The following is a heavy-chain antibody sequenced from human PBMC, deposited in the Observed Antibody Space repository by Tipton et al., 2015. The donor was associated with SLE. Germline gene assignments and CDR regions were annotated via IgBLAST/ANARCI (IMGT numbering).Heavy chain of an antibody. Sequence: TLSLTCTVSGGSVSSSSKYWAWIRQPPGKGLGWLGSIYYTGTTTYYNSFLKSRVTMSVDTSKNQFSLRLTSVIAADTAVYYCARLHGYSYGLNWFDPWGQGTLISVSS. D-gene: IGHD5-18*01. CDR2: IYYTGTTT. CDR3: ARLHGYSYGLNWFDP. V-gene: IGHV4-39*07. CDR1: GGSVSSSSKY. J-gene: IGHJ5*02.